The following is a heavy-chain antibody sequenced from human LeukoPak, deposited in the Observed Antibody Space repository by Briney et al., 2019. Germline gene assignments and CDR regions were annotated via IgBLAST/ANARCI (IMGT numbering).Heavy chain of an antibody. D-gene: IGHD2-21*02. CDR1: GFTFSSYE. CDR2: ISTSGSSV. J-gene: IGHJ6*03. CDR3: ARGPSIVVVTAIRENYMDV. V-gene: IGHV3-48*03. Sequence: GGSLRLSCAASGFTFSSYEMNWVRQAPGEGLEWISYISTSGSSVKYADSVKGRFTISRDNAKNSLYLQMDSLRAEDTAVYYCARGPSIVVVTAIRENYMDVWGKGTTVTISS.